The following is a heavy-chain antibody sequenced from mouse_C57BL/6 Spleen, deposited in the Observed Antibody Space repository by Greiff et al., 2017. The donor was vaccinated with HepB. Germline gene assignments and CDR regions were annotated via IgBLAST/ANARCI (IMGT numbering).Heavy chain of an antibody. D-gene: IGHD1-1*01. J-gene: IGHJ1*03. Sequence: QVQLQQSGAELVRPGASVTLSCKASGYTFTDYEMHWVKQTPVHGLEWIGAIDPETGGTAYNQKFKGKAILTADKSSSTAYMELRSLTSEDSAVYYCTRGVDYGSSYVDWYFDVWGTVTTVTVSS. CDR2: IDPETGGT. CDR3: TRGVDYGSSYVDWYFDV. CDR1: GYTFTDYE. V-gene: IGHV1-15*01.